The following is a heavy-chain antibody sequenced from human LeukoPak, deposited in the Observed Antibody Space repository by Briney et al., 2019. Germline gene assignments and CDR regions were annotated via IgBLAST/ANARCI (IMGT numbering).Heavy chain of an antibody. D-gene: IGHD6-13*01. Sequence: GGSLRLSCAASGFTFSDYCIMWVRQAPGKGLQWVSSITGSGGGTFYADSVKGRFIISRDNSKNTLYLQLNSLRVEDTAVYYCAKGRAAGAADWFDPWGQGTLVTVSS. CDR2: ITGSGGGT. CDR1: GFTFSDYC. V-gene: IGHV3-23*01. CDR3: AKGRAAGAADWFDP. J-gene: IGHJ5*02.